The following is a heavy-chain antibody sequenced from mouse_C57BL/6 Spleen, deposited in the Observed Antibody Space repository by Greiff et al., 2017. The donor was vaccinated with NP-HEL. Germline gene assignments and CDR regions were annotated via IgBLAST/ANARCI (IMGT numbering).Heavy chain of an antibody. D-gene: IGHD2-14*01. CDR1: GYTFTDYY. J-gene: IGHJ2*01. V-gene: IGHV1-76*01. CDR2: IYPGSGNT. CDR3: ARGVLRDY. Sequence: VQLQQSGAELVRPGASVKLSCKASGYTFTDYYINWVKQRPGQGLEWIARIYPGSGNTYYNEKFKGKATLTAEKSSSTAYMQLSSLTSEDSAVYFCARGVLRDYWGQGTTLTVSS.